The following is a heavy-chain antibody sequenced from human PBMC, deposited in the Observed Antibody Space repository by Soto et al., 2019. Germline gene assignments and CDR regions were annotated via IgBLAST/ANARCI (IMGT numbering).Heavy chain of an antibody. J-gene: IGHJ5*02. V-gene: IGHV1-46*03. CDR2: INPSGGST. D-gene: IGHD5-12*01. Sequence: GASVKVSCKASGYTFTSYYMHWVRQAPGQGLEWMGIINPSGGSTSYAQKFQGRVTMTRDTSTSTVYMELSSLRSEDTAVYYCARDKNIVATISWFDPWGQGTLVTVSS. CDR3: ARDKNIVATISWFDP. CDR1: GYTFTSYY.